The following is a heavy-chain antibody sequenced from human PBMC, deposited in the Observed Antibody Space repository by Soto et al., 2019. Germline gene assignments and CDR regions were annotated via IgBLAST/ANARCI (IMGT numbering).Heavy chain of an antibody. CDR1: GFTFSTYG. D-gene: IGHD4-17*01. J-gene: IGHJ4*02. V-gene: IGHV3-30*18. CDR3: AKVLPPMTKTRNHFFEY. Sequence: QVQLVESGGGVVQPGRSLRLSCAASGFTFSTYGMHWVRQAPGKGLEWLAVTSYDGSYKYYADSVKGRFTISRDNARNPLYLQMNSLRPEDTAVYYCAKVLPPMTKTRNHFFEYWGRGTLVTVSS. CDR2: TSYDGSYK.